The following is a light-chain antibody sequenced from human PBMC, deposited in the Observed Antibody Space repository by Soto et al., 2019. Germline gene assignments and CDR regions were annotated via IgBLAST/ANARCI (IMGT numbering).Light chain of an antibody. CDR2: DNN. Sequence: QSVLTQPPSVSAAPGQKVTISCSGSSSNIGKNYVSWYQQFPRTAPKFLIFDNNKRTSGTPDRFSGSKSGTSATLDITGVQTGDEADYFCGTWDSSLCAVVFGGGTKLTVL. CDR1: SSNIGKNY. CDR3: GTWDSSLCAVV. V-gene: IGLV1-51*01. J-gene: IGLJ2*01.